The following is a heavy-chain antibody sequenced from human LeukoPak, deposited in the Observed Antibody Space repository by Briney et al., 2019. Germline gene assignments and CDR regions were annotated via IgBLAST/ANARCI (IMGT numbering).Heavy chain of an antibody. CDR3: ARSGHGDYQSPFDY. CDR1: GGSISSYY. D-gene: IGHD4-17*01. J-gene: IGHJ4*02. CDR2: IYYSGST. V-gene: IGHV4-59*08. Sequence: PSETLSLTCTVSGGSISSYYWSWIRQPPGKGPEWIGYIYYSGSTNYNPSLKSRVTISVDTSKNQFSLKLSSVTAADTAVYYCARSGHGDYQSPFDYWGQGTLVTVSS.